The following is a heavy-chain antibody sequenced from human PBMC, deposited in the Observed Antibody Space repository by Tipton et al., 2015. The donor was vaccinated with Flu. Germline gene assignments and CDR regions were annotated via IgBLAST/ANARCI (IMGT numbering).Heavy chain of an antibody. J-gene: IGHJ5*02. D-gene: IGHD2-21*01. CDR1: GDSIGGPYY. Sequence: TLSLTCSVSGDSIGGPYYWGWIRQPPGKGLEWIGNIHRSGNTYHNPSLKSRVTISVDTSRNQFSLRLTSVTAADTAVYYCARTYGPLNWFDPWGQGTRVTVSS. V-gene: IGHV4-38-2*01. CDR3: ARTYGPLNWFDP. CDR2: IHRSGNT.